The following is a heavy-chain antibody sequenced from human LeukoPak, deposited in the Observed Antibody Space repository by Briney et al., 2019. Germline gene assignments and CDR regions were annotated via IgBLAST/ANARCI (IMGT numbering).Heavy chain of an antibody. V-gene: IGHV4-31*03. CDR2: MHYSESA. CDR3: AIERGRLVDY. Sequence: SETLSLTCTVSGSSITSGGYFCSWIRQHPGKGLEWIGYMHYSESANYNPSLKSRVTISVDTSKNQISLRVNSVTAADTAVYYCAIERGRLVDYWGQGSLVTVSS. CDR1: GSSITSGGYF. D-gene: IGHD6-25*01. J-gene: IGHJ4*02.